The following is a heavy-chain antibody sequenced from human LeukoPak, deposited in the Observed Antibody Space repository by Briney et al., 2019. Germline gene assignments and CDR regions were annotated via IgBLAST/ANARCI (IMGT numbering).Heavy chain of an antibody. CDR3: ARGSGTYYAGAFGI. V-gene: IGHV4-59*01. CDR1: GGSISTYY. Sequence: SETLSLTCSVSGGSISTYYWNWIRQPPGKGLEWIGYVHYSGSTFYNPSLKSRVTTSVDASKTQFSLKLSSVTAADTAVYYCARGSGTYYAGAFGIWGQGTLVTVSS. J-gene: IGHJ3*02. D-gene: IGHD3-22*01. CDR2: VHYSGST.